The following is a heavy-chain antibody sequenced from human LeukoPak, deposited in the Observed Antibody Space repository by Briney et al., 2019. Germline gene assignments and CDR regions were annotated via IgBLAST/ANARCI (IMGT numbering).Heavy chain of an antibody. CDR1: GFTFSSYG. J-gene: IGHJ4*02. V-gene: IGHV3-30*02. CDR2: IRYDGSNK. D-gene: IGHD1-7*01. Sequence: PGGSLRLSCAASGFTFSSYGMHWVRQAPGKGLEWVAFIRYDGSNKYYADSVKGRFTISRDNSKNTLYLQMNSLRAEDTAVYYWAKDGEYNWNYEGYWGRETLVTVSS. CDR3: AKDGEYNWNYEGY.